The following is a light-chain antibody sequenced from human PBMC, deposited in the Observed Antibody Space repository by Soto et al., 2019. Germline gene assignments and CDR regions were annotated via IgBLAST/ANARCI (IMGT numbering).Light chain of an antibody. CDR3: QQYNSYSPSWT. J-gene: IGKJ1*01. CDR2: KAS. V-gene: IGKV1-5*03. CDR1: QSISSW. Sequence: DIQMTQSPSTLSASVRDRVTITCRASQSISSWLAWYQQKPGKAPNLLIYKASSLESGVPSRFSGSGSGTEFTLTISSLQPDDFATYYCQQYNSYSPSWTFGQGTKVEIK.